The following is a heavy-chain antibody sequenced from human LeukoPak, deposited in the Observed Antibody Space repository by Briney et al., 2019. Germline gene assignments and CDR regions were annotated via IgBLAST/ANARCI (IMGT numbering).Heavy chain of an antibody. Sequence: SETLSLTCAAYGGSFSGYYWSWIRQPPGKGLEWIGEINHSGSTNYNPSLKSRVTISVDTSKNQFSLKLSSVTAADTAVYYCARAPPQGYVDYADDYWGQGTLVTVSS. D-gene: IGHD4-17*01. CDR1: GGSFSGYY. CDR2: INHSGST. CDR3: ARAPPQGYVDYADDY. V-gene: IGHV4-34*01. J-gene: IGHJ4*02.